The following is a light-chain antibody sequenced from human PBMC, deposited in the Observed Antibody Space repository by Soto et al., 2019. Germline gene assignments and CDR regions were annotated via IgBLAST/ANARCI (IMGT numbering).Light chain of an antibody. V-gene: IGKV3-20*01. J-gene: IGKJ4*01. Sequence: EIVLTQSPGTLSLSPGDRATLSCRASQSLSSSYLAWYQQKPGQAPRLLIYDASSRATGIPDRFSGSGSGTDFTLSMSRVEPEDYAVYYCQQYVSSPLTFGGGTKVEIK. CDR3: QQYVSSPLT. CDR2: DAS. CDR1: QSLSSSY.